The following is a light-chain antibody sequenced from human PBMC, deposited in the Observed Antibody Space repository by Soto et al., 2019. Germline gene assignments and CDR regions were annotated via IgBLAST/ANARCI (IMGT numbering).Light chain of an antibody. V-gene: IGLV2-11*01. CDR2: DVS. J-gene: IGLJ1*01. CDR1: SSDVGGYNY. Sequence: QSVLNQPRSVSGSPGQSVTISCPGTSSDVGGYNYVSWYQQYPGKAPKLMIYDVSKRPSGVPDRFSGSKSGNTASLTISGLQAEDEADYYCCSYAGSYTYVFGTGTKVTVL. CDR3: CSYAGSYTYV.